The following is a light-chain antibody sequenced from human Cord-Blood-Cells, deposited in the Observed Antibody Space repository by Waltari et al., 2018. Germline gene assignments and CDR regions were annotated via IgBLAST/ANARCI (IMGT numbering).Light chain of an antibody. CDR2: DVS. CDR1: SSDVAGYNY. CDR3: CSYAGSYTLGV. J-gene: IGLJ1*01. Sequence: QSALTQPRSVSGSPGQSVTISCTGTSSDVAGYNYVPWYQQHPGKAPKLMIYDVSKRPSGVPDRFSGSKSGNTASLTISGLQAEDEADYYCCSYAGSYTLGVFGTGTKVTVL. V-gene: IGLV2-11*01.